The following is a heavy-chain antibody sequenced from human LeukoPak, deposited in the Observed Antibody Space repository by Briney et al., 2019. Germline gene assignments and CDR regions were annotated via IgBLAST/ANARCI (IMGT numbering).Heavy chain of an antibody. CDR1: GFSFDDYA. V-gene: IGHV3-43*02. CDR2: ISGDGDST. D-gene: IGHD2-15*01. CDR3: ASELLVVAASDY. Sequence: PGGSLRLSCAASGFSFDDYAMHWVRQAPGKGLEWVSLISGDGDSTYYADSVKGRFTISRDDSQNSLFLQMNSLRTEDTALYYCASELLVVAASDYWGQGTLVTVSS. J-gene: IGHJ4*02.